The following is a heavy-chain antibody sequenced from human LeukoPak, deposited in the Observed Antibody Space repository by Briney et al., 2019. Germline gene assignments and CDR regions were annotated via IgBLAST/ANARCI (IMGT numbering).Heavy chain of an antibody. CDR2: ISYDGSNK. V-gene: IGHV3-30*18. CDR3: AKDGRDCGGDCYSGYFDY. Sequence: GGSLRLSCAASGFTFSSYGMHWVRQAPGKGLEWVVVISYDGSNKYYADSVKGRFTISRDNSKNTLYLQMNSLRAEDTAVYYCAKDGRDCGGDCYSGYFDYWGQGTLVTVSS. J-gene: IGHJ4*02. D-gene: IGHD2-21*02. CDR1: GFTFSSYG.